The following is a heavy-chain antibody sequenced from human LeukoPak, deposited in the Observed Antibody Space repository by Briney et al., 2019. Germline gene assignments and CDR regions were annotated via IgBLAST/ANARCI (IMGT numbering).Heavy chain of an antibody. J-gene: IGHJ4*02. V-gene: IGHV1-2*02. CDR3: ARASSTY. CDR1: GYTFTNYY. Sequence: RAVVKVSCKTSGYTFTNYYFHWVRQAPGQGLEWMGWIDPHSGGTNFAQKFKGRVTGTSATSISTVYMELDRLQSDDTAIYYCARASSTYWGQGTQVTVSP. CDR2: IDPHSGGT.